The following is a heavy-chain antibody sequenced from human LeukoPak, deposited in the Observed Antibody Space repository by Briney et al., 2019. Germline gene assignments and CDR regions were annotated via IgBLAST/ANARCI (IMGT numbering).Heavy chain of an antibody. CDR2: IYYSGST. D-gene: IGHD3-10*01. Sequence: SETLSLTCTVSGGSISSYYWSWIRQPPGKGLEWIGYIYYSGSTNYNPSLKSRVTISVDTSKNQFSLKLSSVTAADTAVYYCARSGSYPLDAFDFWGQGTMVTVSS. J-gene: IGHJ3*01. V-gene: IGHV4-59*01. CDR3: ARSGSYPLDAFDF. CDR1: GGSISSYY.